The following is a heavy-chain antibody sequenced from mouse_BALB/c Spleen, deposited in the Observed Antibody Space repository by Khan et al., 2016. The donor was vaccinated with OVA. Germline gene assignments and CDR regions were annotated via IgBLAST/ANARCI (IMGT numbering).Heavy chain of an antibody. Sequence: EVQLQESGPGLVKPSQSLSLTCSVTGYSITSGYYWNWIRQFPGNKLEWMGYMNYDGTNTYNPSLTNRISITRDTSTNQFFLKLISLTTEDTATYYCARAYFRYDDTWFADWGQGTLVTVSA. D-gene: IGHD2-14*01. CDR3: ARAYFRYDDTWFAD. V-gene: IGHV3-6*02. J-gene: IGHJ3*01. CDR1: GYSITSGYY. CDR2: MNYDGTN.